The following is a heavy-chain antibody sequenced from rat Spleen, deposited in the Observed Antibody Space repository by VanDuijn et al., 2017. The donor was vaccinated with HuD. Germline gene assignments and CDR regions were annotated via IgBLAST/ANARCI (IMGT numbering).Heavy chain of an antibody. CDR2: IQSGGST. V-gene: IGHV2-19*01. CDR1: GFSLTDYS. J-gene: IGHJ2*01. Sequence: QVQLKESGPGLVQPSQTLSLTCTVSGFSLTDYSVYWVRQPPGKGLEWMGRIQSGGSTDYNSALKSRLSISRDTSKSQVFLKMNSLQTEDTAMYFCASLGGDYWGQGVMVTVSS. CDR3: ASLGGDY. D-gene: IGHD5-1*01.